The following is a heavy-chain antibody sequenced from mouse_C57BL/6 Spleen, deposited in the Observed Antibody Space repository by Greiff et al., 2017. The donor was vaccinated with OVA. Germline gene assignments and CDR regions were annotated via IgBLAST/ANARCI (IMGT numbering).Heavy chain of an antibody. CDR2: ISYSGST. Sequence: EVKLVESGPGMVKPSQSLSLTCTVTGYSITSGYDWHWIRHFPGNKLEWMGYISYSGSTNYNPSLKSRISITHDTSKNHFFLKLNSVTTEDTATYYCAREGYDGGYFDYWGQGTTLTVSS. J-gene: IGHJ2*01. CDR1: GYSITSGYD. D-gene: IGHD2-2*01. V-gene: IGHV3-1*01. CDR3: AREGYDGGYFDY.